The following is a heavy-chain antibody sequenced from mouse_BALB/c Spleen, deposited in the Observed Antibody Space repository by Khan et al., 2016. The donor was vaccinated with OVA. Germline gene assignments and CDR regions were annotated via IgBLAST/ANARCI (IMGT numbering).Heavy chain of an antibody. Sequence: VQLKQSGPELVKPGASVKMSCKASGYTFTSYVIHWVKQKPGQGLEWIGYIYPYNDDTKSNEKFKGKATLTSDKSSSTAYMEPRSLTSEDSAFYSRARNYRYDVYFDYWGQGTTLTVSS. D-gene: IGHD2-14*01. CDR3: ARNYRYDVYFDY. CDR2: IYPYNDDT. CDR1: GYTFTSYV. V-gene: IGHV1S136*01. J-gene: IGHJ2*01.